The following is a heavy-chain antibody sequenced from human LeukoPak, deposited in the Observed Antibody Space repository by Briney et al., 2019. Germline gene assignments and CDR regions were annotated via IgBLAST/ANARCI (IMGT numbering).Heavy chain of an antibody. CDR2: MNKDGSEK. CDR1: GFTFSSYG. J-gene: IGHJ6*02. CDR3: ARNNDMDV. D-gene: IGHD1/OR15-1a*01. V-gene: IGHV3-7*03. Sequence: GGSLRLSCAASGFTFSSYGMTWVRQAPGKGPEWVANMNKDGSEKHYVDSVKGRFTISRDTAKNSLYLQMNNLRAEDTALYYCARNNDMDVWGQGTTVIVSS.